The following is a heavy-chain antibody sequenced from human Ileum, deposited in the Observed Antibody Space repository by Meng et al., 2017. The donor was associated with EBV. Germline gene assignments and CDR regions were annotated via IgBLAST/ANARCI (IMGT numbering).Heavy chain of an antibody. Sequence: LEERATALVKPSGTLSLTCCVSGGSRSSTIWWGWVRQPPGKGLEWIGEIYHSGSTNYNPSLKSRVSISVDKSKNQFSLKLSSVTAADTAVYYCARADKVRFDYWGQGTLVTVSS. V-gene: IGHV4-4*02. J-gene: IGHJ4*02. CDR3: ARADKVRFDY. CDR1: GGSRSSTIW. CDR2: IYHSGST.